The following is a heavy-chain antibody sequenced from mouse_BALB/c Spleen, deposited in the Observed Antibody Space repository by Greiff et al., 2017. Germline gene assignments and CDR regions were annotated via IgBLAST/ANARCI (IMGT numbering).Heavy chain of an antibody. CDR3: ARGDYFDY. CDR1: GFTFTDYY. J-gene: IGHJ2*01. CDR2: IRNKANGYTT. V-gene: IGHV7-3*02. Sequence: EVHLVESGGGLVQPGGSLRLSCATSGFTFTDYYMSWVRQPPGKALEWLGFIRNKANGYTTEYSASVKGRFTISRDNSQSILYLQMNTLGAEDSATYYCARGDYFDYWGQGTTLTVSS.